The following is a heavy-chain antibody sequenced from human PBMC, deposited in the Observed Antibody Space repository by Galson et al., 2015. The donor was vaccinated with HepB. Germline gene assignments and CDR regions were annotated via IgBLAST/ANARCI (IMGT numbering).Heavy chain of an antibody. CDR3: AGCSSTSCYFLGEALTEHYYYYMDV. V-gene: IGHV1-69*13. Sequence: SVKVSCKASGGTFSSYAISWVRQAPGQGLEWMGGIIPIFGTANYAQKFQGRVTITADESTSTAYMELSSLRSEDTAVYYCAGCSSTSCYFLGEALTEHYYYYMDVWGKGTTVTVSS. D-gene: IGHD2-2*01. J-gene: IGHJ6*03. CDR1: GGTFSSYA. CDR2: IIPIFGTA.